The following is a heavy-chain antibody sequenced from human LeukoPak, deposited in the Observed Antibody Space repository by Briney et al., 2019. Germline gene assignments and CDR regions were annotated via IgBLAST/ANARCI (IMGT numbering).Heavy chain of an antibody. J-gene: IGHJ5*02. V-gene: IGHV1-46*01. CDR2: INPISGST. Sequence: ASVKVSCKASGYTFTSYYMQWVRQAPGQGLEWIGIINPISGSTSYAQKCQGRVTMTRDMSTSTVYMELSSLRSEDTGVYYCAGDINSYGSGSPGLRGWFDPWGQGTLVTVSS. D-gene: IGHD3-10*01. CDR3: AGDINSYGSGSPGLRGWFDP. CDR1: GYTFTSYY.